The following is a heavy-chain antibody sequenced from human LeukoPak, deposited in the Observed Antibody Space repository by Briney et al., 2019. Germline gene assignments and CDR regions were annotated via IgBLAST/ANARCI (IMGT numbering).Heavy chain of an antibody. CDR2: ISWNSGSI. D-gene: IGHD2-15*01. V-gene: IGHV3-9*01. CDR3: ARDVPGCSGGSCYSGGDV. Sequence: GRSLRLSCAASGFTFDDYAMHWVRQAPGKGLEWVSGISWNSGSIGYADSVKGRFTISRDNAKNSLYLQMNSLRAEDTALYYCARDVPGCSGGSCYSGGDVWGQGTTVTVSS. CDR1: GFTFDDYA. J-gene: IGHJ6*02.